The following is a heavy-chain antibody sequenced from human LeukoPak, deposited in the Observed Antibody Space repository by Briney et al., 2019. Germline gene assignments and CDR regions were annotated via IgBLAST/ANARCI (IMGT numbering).Heavy chain of an antibody. Sequence: SQTLSLTCAISGDSFSSNSAAWNRLRQSPWRGLEWLGSTYYRSKWYKDYAVSVKSRITITPDTSKNQFSLQLNSVTPEDTAVYYCASSSGWYAFDYWGQGTLVTVSS. J-gene: IGHJ4*02. D-gene: IGHD6-19*01. CDR3: ASSSGWYAFDY. CDR2: TYYRSKWYK. CDR1: GDSFSSNSAA. V-gene: IGHV6-1*01.